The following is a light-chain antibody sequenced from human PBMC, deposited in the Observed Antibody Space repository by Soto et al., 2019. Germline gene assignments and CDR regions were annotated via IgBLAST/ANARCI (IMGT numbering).Light chain of an antibody. Sequence: QSALTQPRSVSGSPGQSVTISCTGSYSDVGGYNLVSWYQQHPAKAPKLMIYDVSKRPSGVPDRFSGSKSGNTASLTISGLQSEDEAYYYCCSYACSFIWMFGGGTKLTVL. CDR1: YSDVGGYNL. V-gene: IGLV2-11*01. J-gene: IGLJ3*02. CDR3: CSYACSFIWM. CDR2: DVS.